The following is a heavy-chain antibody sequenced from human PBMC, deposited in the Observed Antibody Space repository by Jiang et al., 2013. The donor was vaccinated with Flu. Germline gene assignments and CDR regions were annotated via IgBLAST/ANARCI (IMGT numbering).Heavy chain of an antibody. J-gene: IGHJ4*02. D-gene: IGHD4/OR15-4a*01. V-gene: IGHV3-48*03. CDR3: ARLTGDGY. CDR2: ITSGSSTI. CDR1: GFTFSSYE. Sequence: QLLESGGDLVQPGGSPRLSCAVSGFTFSSYEMNWVRQAPGKGLEWLSYITSGSSTIYYADSVKGRFTISRDNAKNSLYLQMNSLRAEDTAIYYCARLTGDGYWGQGTLVTVSS.